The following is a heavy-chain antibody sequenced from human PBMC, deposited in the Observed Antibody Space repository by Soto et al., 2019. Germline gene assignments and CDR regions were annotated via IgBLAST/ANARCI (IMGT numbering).Heavy chain of an antibody. CDR1: GFMFATST. CDR2: IAYDGSNK. D-gene: IGHD6-19*01. Sequence: QVQLVESGGSVVQPGRSLKLSCAASGFMFATSTIHWVRQAPGKGLEWVAGIAYDGSNKLYTESVKGRFTISRDNSKNTLYLQVNSVRTEDTAVYYCASSSTGGWSFFDYWGQGTLVTVSS. V-gene: IGHV3-30-3*01. CDR3: ASSSTGGWSFFDY. J-gene: IGHJ4*02.